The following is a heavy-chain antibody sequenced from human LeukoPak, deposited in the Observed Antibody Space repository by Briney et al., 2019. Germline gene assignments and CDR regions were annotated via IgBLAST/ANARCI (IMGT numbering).Heavy chain of an antibody. J-gene: IGHJ3*02. CDR1: GFTFSSYG. V-gene: IGHV3-30*18. CDR2: ISYDGSNK. Sequence: GRSLRLSCAASGFTFSSYGMHWVRQAPGKGLEWVAVISYDGSNKYYADFVKGRFTISRDNSKNTLYLQMNSLRAEDTAVYYCAKAFKVPAAVGEAFDIWGQGTMVTVSS. D-gene: IGHD2-2*01. CDR3: AKAFKVPAAVGEAFDI.